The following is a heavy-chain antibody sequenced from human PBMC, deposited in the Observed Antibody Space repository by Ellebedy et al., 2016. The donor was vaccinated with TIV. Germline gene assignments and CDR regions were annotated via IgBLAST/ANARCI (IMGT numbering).Heavy chain of an antibody. CDR1: GFTFSSYA. CDR3: AKDADPDLYDTSYPMGTALDI. Sequence: GESLKISXAASGFTFSSYAMSWVRQAPGKGPEWVSAISAIGGTTYYADSVKGRFTIYRDDSKNTLYLETNSLRAEDTAIYYCAKDADPDLYDTSYPMGTALDIWGQGTMVTVSS. J-gene: IGHJ3*02. CDR2: ISAIGGTT. V-gene: IGHV3-23*01. D-gene: IGHD2-2*01.